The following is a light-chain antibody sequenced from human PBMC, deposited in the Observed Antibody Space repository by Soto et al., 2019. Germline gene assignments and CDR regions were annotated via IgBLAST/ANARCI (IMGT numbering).Light chain of an antibody. CDR1: QTVSSSY. CDR3: HQYGGSPTWT. Sequence: EIVLTQSPGTLSLSPGERATLSCRASQTVSSSYVAWYQQKPGQAPRLLMYGTSTRATGIPDRFSGSGSGTDFSLTISRLEPEDSAVYYCHQYGGSPTWTFGQGTKVENK. CDR2: GTS. V-gene: IGKV3-20*01. J-gene: IGKJ1*01.